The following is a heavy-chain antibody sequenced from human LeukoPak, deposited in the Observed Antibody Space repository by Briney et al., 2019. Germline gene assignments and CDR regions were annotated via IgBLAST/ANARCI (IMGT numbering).Heavy chain of an antibody. CDR1: GFTFSNAW. J-gene: IGHJ5*02. D-gene: IGHD6-19*01. CDR2: IKSKTDGGTT. Sequence: GGYLRLSCAASGFTFSNAWRSWVRQAPGKGLEWVGRIKSKTDGGTTDYAAPVKGRFTISRDDSKNTLYLQMNSLKTEDTAVYYCGPVRSAVAGPRGQGTLVTVSS. CDR3: GPVRSAVAGP. V-gene: IGHV3-15*01.